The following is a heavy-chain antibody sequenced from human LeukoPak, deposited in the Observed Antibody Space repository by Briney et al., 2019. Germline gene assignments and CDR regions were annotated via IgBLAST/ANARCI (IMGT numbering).Heavy chain of an antibody. CDR1: GITLSNYG. Sequence: GGSLRLSCTVSGITLSNYGMSWVRQAPGKGLEWVAGISDSGGRTNYADSVKGRFTLSRVNPKNTLYLQMNSLRAEDTAAYFCAKRGVVIRVILVGFHKEAYYFDSWGQGALVTVSS. V-gene: IGHV3-23*01. CDR3: AKRGVVIRVILVGFHKEAYYFDS. J-gene: IGHJ4*02. CDR2: ISDSGGRT. D-gene: IGHD2-15*01.